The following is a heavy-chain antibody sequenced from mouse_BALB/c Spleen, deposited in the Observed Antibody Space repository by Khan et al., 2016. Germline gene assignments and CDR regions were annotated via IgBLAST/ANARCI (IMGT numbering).Heavy chain of an antibody. CDR3: ARRSIYYDYDGFAY. J-gene: IGHJ3*01. Sequence: QIQLVQSGPELKKPGETVKISCKASGYTFTNYGMNWVKQAPGKGLKWMGWINTYTGEPTYADDFKGRFAFSLETSASTAYLQINNLKNEDTATYFCARRSIYYDYDGFAYLGQGTLVTVSA. CDR1: GYTFTNYG. V-gene: IGHV9-3-1*01. CDR2: INTYTGEP. D-gene: IGHD2-4*01.